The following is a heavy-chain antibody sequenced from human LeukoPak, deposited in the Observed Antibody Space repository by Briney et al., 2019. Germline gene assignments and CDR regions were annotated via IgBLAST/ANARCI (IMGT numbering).Heavy chain of an antibody. V-gene: IGHV1-18*01. J-gene: IGHJ4*02. CDR3: ARNGSGWDFLYY. CDR2: ISAYNGYT. D-gene: IGHD6-19*01. CDR1: GYTVASYG. Sequence: GASVKVSCKATGYTVASYGISWVRQAPGQGPEWMGWISAYNGYTNYAQKFQGRVTMTTDTSTNTAYMELRSLRSDDTAVYYCARNGSGWDFLYYWGQGTLVTVSS.